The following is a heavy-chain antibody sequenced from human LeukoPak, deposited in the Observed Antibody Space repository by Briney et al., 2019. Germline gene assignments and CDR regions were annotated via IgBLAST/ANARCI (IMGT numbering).Heavy chain of an antibody. CDR3: ARRGYSPFDY. CDR2: IYYSGST. J-gene: IGHJ4*02. Sequence: PGGSLRLSCAASGFTFSSYAMSWVRQAPGKGLEWIGSIYYSGSTYYNPSLKSRVTISVDTSKNQFSLKLSSVTAADTAVYYCARRGYSPFDYWGQGTLVTVSS. V-gene: IGHV4-39*01. D-gene: IGHD5-18*01. CDR1: GFTFSSYA.